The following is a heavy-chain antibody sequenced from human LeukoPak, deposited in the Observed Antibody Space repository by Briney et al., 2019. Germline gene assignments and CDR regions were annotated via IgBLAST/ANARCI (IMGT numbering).Heavy chain of an antibody. CDR3: AKDQYNWNYPTGCDY. CDR1: GFTFSSYD. V-gene: IGHV3-30*02. D-gene: IGHD1-7*01. Sequence: GGSLRLSCTASGFTFSSYDMHWVRQAPGKGLEWVTFIRYDGSNKYYADSVKGRFTISRDNSKNTVYLRMSSLRPEDTAMYFCAKDQYNWNYPTGCDYWGQGTLVTVSS. J-gene: IGHJ4*02. CDR2: IRYDGSNK.